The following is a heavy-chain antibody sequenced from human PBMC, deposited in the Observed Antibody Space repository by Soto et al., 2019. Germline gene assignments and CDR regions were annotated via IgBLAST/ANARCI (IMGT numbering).Heavy chain of an antibody. Sequence: GGSLRLSCAASGFTFSSYAMSWVRQAPGKGLEWVSAISGSGGSTYYADSVKGRFTISRDNSKNTLYLQMNSLRAEDTAVYYFAKASLQYIVVVPAGYWGQGTLVTVSS. J-gene: IGHJ4*02. CDR3: AKASLQYIVVVPAGY. V-gene: IGHV3-23*01. D-gene: IGHD2-2*01. CDR2: ISGSGGST. CDR1: GFTFSSYA.